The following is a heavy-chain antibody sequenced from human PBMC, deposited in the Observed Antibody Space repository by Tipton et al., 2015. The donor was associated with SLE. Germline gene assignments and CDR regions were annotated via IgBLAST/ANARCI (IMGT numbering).Heavy chain of an antibody. Sequence: TLSLTCTVSGGSINSHFWSWIRQPPGKGLEWIGYIYYSGSTYYNPSLKSRVTISVDKSKNQFSLKLSSVTAADTAVYYCARLGTEWAYVDVWGKGTTVTVSS. CDR1: GGSINSHF. CDR2: IYYSGST. V-gene: IGHV4-59*11. J-gene: IGHJ6*04. CDR3: ARLGTEWAYVDV. D-gene: IGHD1-14*01.